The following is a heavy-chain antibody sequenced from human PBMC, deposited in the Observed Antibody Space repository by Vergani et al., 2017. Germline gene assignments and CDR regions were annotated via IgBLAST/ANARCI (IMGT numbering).Heavy chain of an antibody. J-gene: IGHJ6*02. CDR3: ARDHDDFAHYGSGGYLGGMDV. D-gene: IGHD3-10*01. CDR1: GDSVSSNSAA. V-gene: IGHV6-1*01. Sequence: QVQLQQSGPGLVKPSQTLSLTCAISGDSVSSNSAAWNWIRQSPSRGLEWLGRTYYRSKWYNDYAVSVKSRITINPDTSKNQFSLQLNSVTPEDTAVYYCARDHDDFAHYGSGGYLGGMDVWGQGTTVTVSS. CDR2: TYYRSKWYN.